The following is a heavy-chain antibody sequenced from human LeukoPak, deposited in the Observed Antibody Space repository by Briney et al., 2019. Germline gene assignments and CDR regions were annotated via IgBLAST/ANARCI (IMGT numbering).Heavy chain of an antibody. D-gene: IGHD3-10*01. CDR3: AIHGSDEVLDS. CDR2: INQDGSDK. Sequence: GGSLRLSCAASGFTFSSYWMSWVRPAPGKGREGVAKINQDGSDKYYVDSVKGRFTTSRDNAKNSLYLQMNSLRAEDTALYHCAIHGSDEVLDSWGQGTLVSVSS. V-gene: IGHV3-7*01. J-gene: IGHJ4*02. CDR1: GFTFSSYW.